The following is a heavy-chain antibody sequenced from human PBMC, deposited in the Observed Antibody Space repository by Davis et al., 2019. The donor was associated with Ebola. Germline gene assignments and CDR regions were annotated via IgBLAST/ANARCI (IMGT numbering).Heavy chain of an antibody. J-gene: IGHJ2*01. CDR1: GFVFSSYV. CDR2: LGTSADT. D-gene: IGHD1-14*01. V-gene: IGHV3-21*01. CDR3: TRETRQDWYFDL. Sequence: PGGSLRLSCAASGFVFSSYVMSWVRQAPGKGLEWVSTLGTSADTYYADSVKGRSTISRDDAKNTLYLQMNSLRAEDTAVYYCTRETRQDWYFDLWGRGTLVTVSS.